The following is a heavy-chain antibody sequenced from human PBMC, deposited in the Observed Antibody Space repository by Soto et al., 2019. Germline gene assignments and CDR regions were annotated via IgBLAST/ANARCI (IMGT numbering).Heavy chain of an antibody. J-gene: IGHJ6*03. CDR2: ISGSGGST. D-gene: IGHD3-10*01. CDR1: GFTFSSYA. Sequence: GGSLRLSCAASGFTFSSYAMSWVRQAPGKGLEWVSAISGSGGSTYYADSVKGRFTISRDNSKNTPYLQMNSLRAEDTAVYYCAKVGWFGESLYYYMDVWGKGTTVTVSS. V-gene: IGHV3-23*01. CDR3: AKVGWFGESLYYYMDV.